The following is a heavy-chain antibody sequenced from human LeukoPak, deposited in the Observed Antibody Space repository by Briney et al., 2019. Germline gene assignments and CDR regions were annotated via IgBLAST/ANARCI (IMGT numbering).Heavy chain of an antibody. J-gene: IGHJ4*02. V-gene: IGHV3-7*01. Sequence: GGSLRLSCAASGFTFSSYAMSWVRQAPGKGLEWVANIKQDGSEKYYVDSVKGRFTISRDNAKNSLYLQMNSLRAEDTAVYYCARDTGHFDYWGQGTLVTVSS. D-gene: IGHD7-27*01. CDR2: IKQDGSEK. CDR1: GFTFSSYA. CDR3: ARDTGHFDY.